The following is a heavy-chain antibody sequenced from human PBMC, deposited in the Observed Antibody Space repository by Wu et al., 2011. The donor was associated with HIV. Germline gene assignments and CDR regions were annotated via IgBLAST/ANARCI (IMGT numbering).Heavy chain of an antibody. Sequence: QVQLVQLELSEELGPHEALQGFWITXTGYYMHWVRQAPGQGLEWMGWINPNSGGTKYAQKFQGRLTMTRDTSISTAYMELSRLRSDDTAMYYCARDSVIAAVAGETDYWGQGTLVTVSS. D-gene: IGHD6-19*01. CDR1: ITXTGYY. J-gene: IGHJ4*02. CDR3: ARDSVIAAVAGETDY. V-gene: IGHV1-2*02. CDR2: INPNSGGT.